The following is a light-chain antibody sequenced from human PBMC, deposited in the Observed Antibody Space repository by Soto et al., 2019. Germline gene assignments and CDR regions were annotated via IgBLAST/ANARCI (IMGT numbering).Light chain of an antibody. CDR1: QSVSSNY. V-gene: IGKV3-20*01. CDR2: GAS. CDR3: QRYGTSPLT. Sequence: EIVLTQSPGTLSLSPGERATLSCRASQSVSSNYLAWYQQKPGRAPRLLIYGASSRATGIPDRFSGSGSGTDFTLTISRLEPEDFAVYYCQRYGTSPLTFGGGTKVEIK. J-gene: IGKJ4*01.